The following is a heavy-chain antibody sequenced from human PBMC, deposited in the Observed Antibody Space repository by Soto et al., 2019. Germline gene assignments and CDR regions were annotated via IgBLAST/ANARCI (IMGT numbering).Heavy chain of an antibody. CDR2: IYYSGST. CDR3: ARHGLPITGFPDY. J-gene: IGHJ4*02. V-gene: IGHV4-39*01. Sequence: QLQLQESGPGLVKPSETLSLTCTVSGGSISSSSYYWGWIRQPPGKGLEWIGSIYYSGSTYYNPSLKSRVTISVDTSKNQFSLKLSSVTAADTAVYYCARHGLPITGFPDYWGQGTLVTVSS. D-gene: IGHD1-20*01. CDR1: GGSISSSSYY.